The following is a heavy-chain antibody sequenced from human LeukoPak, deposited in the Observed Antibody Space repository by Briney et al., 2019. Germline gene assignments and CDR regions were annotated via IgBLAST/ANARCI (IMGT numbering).Heavy chain of an antibody. CDR1: GYTFTSYG. Sequence: ASVKVSCKASGYTFTSYGISWVRQAPGQGLEWMGWISAYNGNTNYAQKLQGRVTMTTDTSTSTAYMELRSLRSDDTAVYYCARVGVLVVVTATAPNFDYWGPGTPVTVSS. V-gene: IGHV1-18*01. J-gene: IGHJ4*02. D-gene: IGHD2-21*02. CDR2: ISAYNGNT. CDR3: ARVGVLVVVTATAPNFDY.